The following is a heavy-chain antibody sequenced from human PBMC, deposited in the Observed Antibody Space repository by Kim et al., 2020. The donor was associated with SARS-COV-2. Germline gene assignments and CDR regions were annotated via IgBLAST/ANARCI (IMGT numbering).Heavy chain of an antibody. CDR1: GFTFSSYG. J-gene: IGHJ4*02. D-gene: IGHD6-13*01. Sequence: GGSLRLPCAASGFTFSSYGMHWVRQAPGKGLEWVAVIWYDGSNKYYADSVKGRFTISRDNSKNTLYLQMNSLRAEDTAVYYCARDLGIAAAGTFTDYWGQGTLVTVSS. CDR3: ARDLGIAAAGTFTDY. CDR2: IWYDGSNK. V-gene: IGHV3-33*01.